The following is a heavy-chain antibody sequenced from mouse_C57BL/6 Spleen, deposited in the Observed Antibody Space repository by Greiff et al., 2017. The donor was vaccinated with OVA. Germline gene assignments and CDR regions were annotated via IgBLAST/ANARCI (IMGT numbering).Heavy chain of an antibody. CDR1: GFTFSDYY. V-gene: IGHV5-16*01. CDR3: ARDDDYPFYAMDY. D-gene: IGHD2-4*01. CDR2: INYDGSST. Sequence: EVKLMESEGGLVQPGGSMKLSCTASGFTFSDYYMAWVRQVPEKGLEWVANINYDGSSTYYLDSLKSRFIFSIDNAKNILYLQMSSLKSEDSATYYCARDDDYPFYAMDYWGQGTSVTVSS. J-gene: IGHJ4*01.